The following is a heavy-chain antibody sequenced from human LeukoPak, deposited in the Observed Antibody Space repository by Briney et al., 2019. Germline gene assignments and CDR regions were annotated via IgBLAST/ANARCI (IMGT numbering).Heavy chain of an antibody. Sequence: GGSLRLSCAASGFPFSSRVMSWVRQAPGKGLEWIAYINHNGEAIYYPEFVKGRFIISRDNAKNTLFLQMNDLRGEDTAVYYCARDYDWALDFWGQGTRVTVSS. CDR2: INHNGEAI. D-gene: IGHD3-9*01. V-gene: IGHV3-48*03. CDR3: ARDYDWALDF. CDR1: GFPFSSRV. J-gene: IGHJ4*02.